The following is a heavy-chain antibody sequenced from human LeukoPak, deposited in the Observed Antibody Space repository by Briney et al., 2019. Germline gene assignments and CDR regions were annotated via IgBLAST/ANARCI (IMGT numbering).Heavy chain of an antibody. CDR1: GGSISSSSYY. CDR2: IYYSGST. V-gene: IGHV4-39*01. CDR3: ARLSSRLNYYDSSGYYYFDY. D-gene: IGHD3-22*01. Sequence: SETLSLTCTVSGGSISSSSYYWGWIRQPPGKGLEWIGSIYYSGSTYYNPSLKSRVTISVDTSKNQFSLKLSSVTVADTAVYYCARLSSRLNYYDSSGYYYFDYWGQGTLVAVSS. J-gene: IGHJ4*02.